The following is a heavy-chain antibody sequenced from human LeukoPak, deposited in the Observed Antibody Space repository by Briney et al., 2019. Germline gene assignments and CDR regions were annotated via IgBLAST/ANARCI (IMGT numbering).Heavy chain of an antibody. Sequence: GGSLRLSCAASGFTFDDYGMSWVRQAPGKGLEWDSGINWNGGSTGYADSVKGRFTISRDNAKNSLYLQMNSLRAEDTALYYCAREKTSGLVVVNAYFDYWGQGTLVTVSS. CDR3: AREKTSGLVVVNAYFDY. CDR1: GFTFDDYG. J-gene: IGHJ4*02. D-gene: IGHD3-22*01. V-gene: IGHV3-20*04. CDR2: INWNGGST.